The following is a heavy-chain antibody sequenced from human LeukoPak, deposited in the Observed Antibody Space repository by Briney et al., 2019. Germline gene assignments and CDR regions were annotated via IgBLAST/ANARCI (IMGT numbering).Heavy chain of an antibody. CDR2: SNHSGST. J-gene: IGHJ4*02. Sequence: PSETLSLTCTVSGDSISSSNCYWGWIRQPPGKGLDWIVESNHSGSTNYNPSLKSRVPISVDTSKNQFSLKLSSVTAADTAVYYCARLRTYSSGRRPFDYWGQGTLVTVSS. V-gene: IGHV4-39*07. CDR3: ARLRTYSSGRRPFDY. CDR1: GDSISSSNCY. D-gene: IGHD6-19*01.